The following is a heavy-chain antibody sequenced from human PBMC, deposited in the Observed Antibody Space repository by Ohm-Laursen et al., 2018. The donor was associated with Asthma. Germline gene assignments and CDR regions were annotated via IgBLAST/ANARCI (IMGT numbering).Heavy chain of an antibody. Sequence: SLRLSCTASGFTFSSYAMNWVRQSPGKGLEWVSAISGGGGSTDYADSVRARFTISRDNSKNTLYLQMNSLRAEDTAVYYCAKQGDYGDYDDYWGQGTLVTVSS. D-gene: IGHD4-17*01. CDR3: AKQGDYGDYDDY. CDR1: GFTFSSYA. J-gene: IGHJ4*02. V-gene: IGHV3-23*01. CDR2: ISGGGGST.